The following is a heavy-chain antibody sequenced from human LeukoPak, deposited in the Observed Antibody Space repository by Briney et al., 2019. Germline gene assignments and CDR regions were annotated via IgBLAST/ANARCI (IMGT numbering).Heavy chain of an antibody. J-gene: IGHJ4*02. D-gene: IGHD4-23*01. V-gene: IGHV1-24*01. CDR2: FDPEDGET. Sequence: ASVKVSCKVSGYTLTELSTHWVRQAPGKGLEWMGGFDPEDGETIYAQKFQGRVTMTEDTSTDTAYMELSSLRSEDTAVYYCATDDDYGGNSVFDYWGQGTLVTVSS. CDR1: GYTLTELS. CDR3: ATDDDYGGNSVFDY.